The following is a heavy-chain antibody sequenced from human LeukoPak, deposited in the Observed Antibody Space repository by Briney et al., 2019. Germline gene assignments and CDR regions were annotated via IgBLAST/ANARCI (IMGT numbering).Heavy chain of an antibody. CDR1: GGSISSYY. V-gene: IGHV4-59*08. CDR3: ARQGYMGFDY. CDR2: IYYSGST. J-gene: IGHJ4*02. Sequence: SETLSLTCTVSGGSISSYYWNWIRQPPGKGLEWIGYIYYSGSTNYNPSLKSRVTISVDTSKNQFSLKLRSVTAADTAVYYCARQGYMGFDYWGQGTLVTVSS. D-gene: IGHD5-12*01.